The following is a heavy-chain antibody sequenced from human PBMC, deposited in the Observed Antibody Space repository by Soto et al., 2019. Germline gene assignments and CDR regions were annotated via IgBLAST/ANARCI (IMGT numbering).Heavy chain of an antibody. CDR3: ASSGYSYPLRNSRNWFDP. D-gene: IGHD5-18*01. J-gene: IGHJ5*02. V-gene: IGHV1-69*02. Sequence: ASVKVSCKASGGTFSSYTISWVRQAPGQGLEWMGRIIPILGIANYAQKFQGRVTITADKSTSTAYMELSSLRSEDTAVYYCASSGYSYPLRNSRNWFDPWGQGTLVTVSS. CDR1: GGTFSSYT. CDR2: IIPILGIA.